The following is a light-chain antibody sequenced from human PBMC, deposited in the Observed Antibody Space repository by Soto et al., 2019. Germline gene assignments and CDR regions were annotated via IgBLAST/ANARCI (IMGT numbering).Light chain of an antibody. CDR3: QQRSNWPLT. CDR2: GAS. Sequence: EIVMTQSPATLSVSPGERATLSCRASQSISSNYLAWYQQKPGQAPRFLIYGASSRATGIPDRFSGSGSGTNFTLTISSLEPEDFAVYYCQQRSNWPLTFGGGTKVDIK. J-gene: IGKJ4*01. CDR1: QSISSNY. V-gene: IGKV3D-20*02.